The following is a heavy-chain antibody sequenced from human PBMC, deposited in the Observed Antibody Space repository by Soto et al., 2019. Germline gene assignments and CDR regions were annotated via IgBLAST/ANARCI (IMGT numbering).Heavy chain of an antibody. J-gene: IGHJ4*02. CDR1: GFTLNEFG. V-gene: IGHV1-18*01. CDR3: AREEWFGPTTFDS. D-gene: IGHD3-10*01. CDR2: ISGHDGNT. Sequence: QVQLVQSGAEVKKSGASVKVSCKASGFTLNEFGVSWVRQAPGQGLEWMGWISGHDGNTNFAQKYEGRVTMTIDSSTSTAYMELRNLRSDDTAMYYCAREEWFGPTTFDSWGQGTLVTVSS.